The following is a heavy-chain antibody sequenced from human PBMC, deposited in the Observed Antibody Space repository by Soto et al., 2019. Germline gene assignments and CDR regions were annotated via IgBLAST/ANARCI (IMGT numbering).Heavy chain of an antibody. J-gene: IGHJ4*02. V-gene: IGHV1-8*01. CDR2: MNPNSGNT. CDR3: ARRSIAVAGGGIDY. Sequence: QVQLVQSGAEVKKPGTSVKVSCKASGYTFTRYDINWVRQATGQGLEWMGWMNPNSGNTGYAQKFQGRVTMTRNTSISTAYMELSSLRSEDTAVYYCARRSIAVAGGGIDYWGQGTLVTVSS. D-gene: IGHD6-19*01. CDR1: GYTFTRYD.